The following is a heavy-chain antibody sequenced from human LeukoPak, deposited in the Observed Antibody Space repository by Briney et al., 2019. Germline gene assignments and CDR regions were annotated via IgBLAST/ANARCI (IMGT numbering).Heavy chain of an antibody. J-gene: IGHJ3*02. Sequence: PGGSLRLSCAASGFIFDDYGMSWVRQAPGKGLEWVSGINWNGGSTGYADSVKGRFTISRDNAKNSLFLQMNSLRAEDTAVYYCARDPPGGYYFHIWGQGTMVTVSS. CDR2: INWNGGST. D-gene: IGHD3-10*01. CDR1: GFIFDDYG. CDR3: ARDPPGGYYFHI. V-gene: IGHV3-20*04.